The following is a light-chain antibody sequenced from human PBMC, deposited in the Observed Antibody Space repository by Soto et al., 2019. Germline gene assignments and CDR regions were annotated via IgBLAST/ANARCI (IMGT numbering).Light chain of an antibody. J-gene: IGKJ1*01. Sequence: DIQMTQSPSTLSASVGDRVIITCRASQSISSWLAWYQQKPGKAPNLLIYKASTLKSGVPSRFSGSGSGTEFTLTISRLQPDDFATYYCQQYDIASWTFGQGTKVEIK. CDR1: QSISSW. CDR3: QQYDIASWT. V-gene: IGKV1-5*03. CDR2: KAS.